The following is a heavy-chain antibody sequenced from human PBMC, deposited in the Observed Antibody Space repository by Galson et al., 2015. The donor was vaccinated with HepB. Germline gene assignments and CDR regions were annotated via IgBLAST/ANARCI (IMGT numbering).Heavy chain of an antibody. D-gene: IGHD3-3*01. CDR2: IWYDGSNK. CDR1: GFTFSSYG. J-gene: IGHJ6*02. V-gene: IGHV3-33*01. Sequence: SLRLSCAASGFTFSSYGRRWVRRAPGKGLEWVAVIWYDGSNKYYADSVKGRFTVSRDNSKNTLYLQMNSLRAEDTAVYSCARAAFGILEGEAYYYGMDVWGQGTTVTVSS. CDR3: ARAAFGILEGEAYYYGMDV.